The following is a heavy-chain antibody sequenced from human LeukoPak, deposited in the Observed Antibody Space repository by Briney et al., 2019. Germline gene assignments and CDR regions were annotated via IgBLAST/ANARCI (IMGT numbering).Heavy chain of an antibody. V-gene: IGHV3-30*02. CDR3: AKDVLRTSETPA. D-gene: IGHD1-1*01. CDR1: GFTFSTYG. J-gene: IGHJ4*02. Sequence: GGSLRLSCAASGFTFSTYGMHWVRQAPGKGLEWVAFIRDDGSDEYYVDSVKGRFTISRDNSKNMLYLQMNSLRAEETAVYYCAKDVLRTSETPAWGQGTLVTVSS. CDR2: IRDDGSDE.